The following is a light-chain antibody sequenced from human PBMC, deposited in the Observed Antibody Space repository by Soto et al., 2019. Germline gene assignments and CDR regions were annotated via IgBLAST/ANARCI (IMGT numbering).Light chain of an antibody. Sequence: EIVLTQSPATLSLSPGERATLSCRASQSVSSYLAWYQQKPGQAPRLLIYDASNRATGIPARFSGSGSGTDFTLTISSLEPEDFAVYYCQQRSNWPYTFGQGTRWISN. J-gene: IGKJ2*01. CDR2: DAS. CDR1: QSVSSY. CDR3: QQRSNWPYT. V-gene: IGKV3-11*01.